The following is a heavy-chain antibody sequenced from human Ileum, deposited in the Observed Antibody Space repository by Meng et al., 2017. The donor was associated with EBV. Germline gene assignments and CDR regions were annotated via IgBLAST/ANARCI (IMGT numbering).Heavy chain of an antibody. CDR2: VYHRGDT. V-gene: IGHV4-4*02. J-gene: IGHJ4*02. CDR1: GDSISSDIL. D-gene: IGHD1-7*01. CDR3: GRDQGRELINH. Sequence: QVQSQESGPGLVKPSGTLSLTCTVSGDSISSDILWSWVRQPPGKGLEWIGEVYHRGDTNYNPSLKSRVDISVDKSKNQFYLSLFSVTAADTAVYYCGRDQGRELINHWGQGTLVTVSS.